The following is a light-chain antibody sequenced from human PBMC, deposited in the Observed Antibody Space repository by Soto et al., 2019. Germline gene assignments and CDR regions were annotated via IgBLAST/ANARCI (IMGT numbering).Light chain of an antibody. CDR1: QSVSIN. Sequence: EIVMTHSPATLSVSPGERATLSCRSSQSVSINLAWYQQKPGQAPRLLIYSASTRATGIPARFSGSGSGTEFTLTISSLQSEDFAVYYCQHFNNWPPLFGQGTKVDIK. J-gene: IGKJ1*01. V-gene: IGKV3-15*01. CDR2: SAS. CDR3: QHFNNWPPL.